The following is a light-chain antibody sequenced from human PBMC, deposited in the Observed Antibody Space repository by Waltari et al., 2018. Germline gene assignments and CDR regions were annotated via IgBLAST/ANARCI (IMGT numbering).Light chain of an antibody. CDR3: QQRSNWPPT. J-gene: IGKJ1*01. CDR1: QRVSNM. V-gene: IGKV3-11*01. CDR2: DTS. Sequence: EIVLTQSPGPLSLSPGERATLSCRASQRVSNMLAWYQQKPGQAPRLLIYDTSNRATGIPARFSGSGSGTDFTLTISSLEPEDFAVYYCQQRSNWPPTFGQGTKVEI.